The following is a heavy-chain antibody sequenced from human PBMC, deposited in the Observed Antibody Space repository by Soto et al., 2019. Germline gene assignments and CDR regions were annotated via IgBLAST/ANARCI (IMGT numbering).Heavy chain of an antibody. V-gene: IGHV1-18*01. CDR2: ISAYNGNT. CDR1: GYTFTSYG. CDR3: ARDSSSWYSKYNWSDP. D-gene: IGHD6-13*01. Sequence: ASVKVSCKASGYTFTSYGISWVRQAPGQGLEWMGWISAYNGNTNYAQKLQGRVTMTTDTSTSTAYMELRSLRSDDTAVYYCARDSSSWYSKYNWSDPWGQGTLVTVSS. J-gene: IGHJ5*02.